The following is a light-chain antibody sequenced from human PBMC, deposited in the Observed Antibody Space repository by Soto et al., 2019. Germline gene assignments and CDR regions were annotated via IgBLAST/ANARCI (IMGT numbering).Light chain of an antibody. CDR1: QGISSY. V-gene: IGKV1-9*01. J-gene: IGKJ4*01. CDR2: AAP. Sequence: DIQMTESPSFMSASVGDRVTITSRASQGISSYLAWYQQRAGKAPKFLMYAAPTLQSGIPSRFSGSGSGTEFALTISSLQPEDFATYYCQQLKNYPLTFGGGTKVDIK. CDR3: QQLKNYPLT.